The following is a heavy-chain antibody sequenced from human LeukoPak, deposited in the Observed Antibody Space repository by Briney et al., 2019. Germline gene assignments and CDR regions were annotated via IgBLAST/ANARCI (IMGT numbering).Heavy chain of an antibody. CDR3: TRSPYSSSWTFEY. D-gene: IGHD6-13*01. V-gene: IGHV3-74*01. J-gene: IGHJ4*02. CDR2: VNSDGSRT. Sequence: GGSLRLSCAASGFTFSGYWIHWVRQAPVKGLEWVSRVNSDGSRTDYADSVKGRFTISRDNAKNTLYLHMHSLRPEDTAVYYCTRSPYSSSWTFEYWGQGTLVGVPS. CDR1: GFTFSGYW.